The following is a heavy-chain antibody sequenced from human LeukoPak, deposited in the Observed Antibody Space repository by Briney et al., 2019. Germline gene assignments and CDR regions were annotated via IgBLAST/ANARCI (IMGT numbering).Heavy chain of an antibody. D-gene: IGHD3-22*01. Sequence: GGSLRLSCAASGFTFSSYWMNWVRQAPGKGLEWVALIWSDGSNENYADSVKGRFTISRDTSRNTLYLQMHSLRAEDTAVYYCARDADTSGSYWYFDLWGRGTQVTVSS. J-gene: IGHJ2*01. CDR1: GFTFSSYW. CDR2: IWSDGSNE. CDR3: ARDADTSGSYWYFDL. V-gene: IGHV3-33*08.